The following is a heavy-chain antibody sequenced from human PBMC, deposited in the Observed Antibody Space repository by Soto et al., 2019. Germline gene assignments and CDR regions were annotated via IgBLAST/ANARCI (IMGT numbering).Heavy chain of an antibody. CDR1: GGGKLRDYR. Sequence: QVQLVQSGAEVKKPGSSVQVSCKASGGGKLRDYRTTWVRQAPGQGLEWMGGIIPKLGSAHYAQNFQGRVTITADESTSTGYMELRSLRSEDTAVYYCARGGDGYTFGAVYWGQGTPVTVSS. CDR3: ARGGDGYTFGAVY. J-gene: IGHJ4*02. CDR2: IIPKLGSA. D-gene: IGHD2-21*01. V-gene: IGHV1-69*01.